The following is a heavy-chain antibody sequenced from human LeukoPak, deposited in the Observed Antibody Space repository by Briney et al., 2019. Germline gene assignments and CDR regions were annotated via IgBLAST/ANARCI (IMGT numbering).Heavy chain of an antibody. J-gene: IGHJ4*02. D-gene: IGHD4-23*01. CDR2: ISAYNGNT. CDR3: ARAIYGGNSGGHY. CDR1: GYTFTIYG. V-gene: IGHV1-18*01. Sequence: ASVKVSFTSSGYTFTIYGISWVRQAPGQGREWMGWISAYNGNTNSPQKLQGRVTMTTATSTSTAYMELRSLRSDDTAVYYCARAIYGGNSGGHYWGQGTLVTVSS.